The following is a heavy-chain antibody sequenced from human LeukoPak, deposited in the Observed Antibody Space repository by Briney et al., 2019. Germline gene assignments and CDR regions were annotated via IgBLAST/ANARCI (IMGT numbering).Heavy chain of an antibody. CDR2: IYTSGST. Sequence: SETLSLTCTVSGGSISSYYWSWIRQPPGKGLEWIGYIYTSGSTNYNPSLKSRVTISVDTPKNQFSLKLSSVTAADTAVYYCARPARGGGAFDIWGQGTMVTVSS. V-gene: IGHV4-4*09. D-gene: IGHD3-10*01. J-gene: IGHJ3*02. CDR3: ARPARGGGAFDI. CDR1: GGSISSYY.